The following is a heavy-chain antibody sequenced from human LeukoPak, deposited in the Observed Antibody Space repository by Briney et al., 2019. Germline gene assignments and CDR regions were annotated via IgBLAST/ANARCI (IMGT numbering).Heavy chain of an antibody. V-gene: IGHV3-30*04. CDR2: ISYHGSNK. CDR3: ARDCSSTSCDDYYYYGMDV. Sequence: GGSLRLSCAASGFTFSSYAMHWVRQAPGKGLEWVAVISYHGSNKYYADSVKGRFTISRDNSKNTLYLQMNSLRAEDTAVYYCARDCSSTSCDDYYYYGMDVWGQGTTVTVSS. CDR1: GFTFSSYA. J-gene: IGHJ6*02. D-gene: IGHD2-2*01.